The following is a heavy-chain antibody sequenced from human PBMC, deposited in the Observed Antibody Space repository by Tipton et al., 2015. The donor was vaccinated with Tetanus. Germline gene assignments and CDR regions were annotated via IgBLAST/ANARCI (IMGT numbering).Heavy chain of an antibody. CDR1: GFTFSSYG. CDR3: AKGGDDYVWGTTSPYFDC. CDR2: ISYDGSNK. D-gene: IGHD3-16*01. Sequence: SLRLSCAASGFTFSSYGMHWVRQAPGKGLEWVAVISYDGSNKYYADSVKGRFTISRDNSKNTLYLQMNSLRAEDTAVYYCAKGGDDYVWGTTSPYFDCWGQGTLVTVSS. J-gene: IGHJ4*02. V-gene: IGHV3-30*18.